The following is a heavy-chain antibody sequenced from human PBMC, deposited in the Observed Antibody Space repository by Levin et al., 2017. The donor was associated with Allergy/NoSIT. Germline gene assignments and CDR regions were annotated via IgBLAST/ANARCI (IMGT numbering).Heavy chain of an antibody. CDR2: ISYDGSNK. Sequence: PGGSLRLSCAASGFTFSSYAMHWVRQAPGKGLEWVAVISYDGSNKYYADSVKGRFTISRDNSKNTLYLQMNSLRAEDTAVYYCAREEYSSGWGRFDYWGQGTLVTVSS. CDR1: GFTFSSYA. D-gene: IGHD6-19*01. J-gene: IGHJ4*02. CDR3: AREEYSSGWGRFDY. V-gene: IGHV3-30*04.